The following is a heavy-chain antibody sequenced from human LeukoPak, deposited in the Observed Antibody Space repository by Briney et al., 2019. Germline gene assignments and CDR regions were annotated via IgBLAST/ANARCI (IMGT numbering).Heavy chain of an antibody. CDR3: AKDSSGWYSFEDY. D-gene: IGHD6-19*01. J-gene: IGHJ4*02. CDR2: ISYDGSNK. V-gene: IGHV3-30*18. CDR1: GFTFSMFW. Sequence: GGSLRLSCTASGFTFSMFWMTWVRQAPGKGLEWVAVISYDGSNKYYADSVKGRFTISRDNSKNTLYLQMNSLRAEDTAVYYCAKDSSGWYSFEDYWGQGTLATVSS.